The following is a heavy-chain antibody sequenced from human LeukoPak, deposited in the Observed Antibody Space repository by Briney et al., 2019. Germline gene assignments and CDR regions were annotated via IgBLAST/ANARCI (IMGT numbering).Heavy chain of an antibody. CDR1: GGSFSGYY. V-gene: IGHV4-34*01. D-gene: IGHD2-2*01. J-gene: IGHJ5*02. CDR2: INHSGST. CDR3: ARDRYCGSTSCYGFDP. Sequence: PSETLSLTCAVYGGSFSGYYWSWIRQPPGKGLEWIGEINHSGSTNYNPSLKSRVTISVDTSKNQFSLKLSSVTAADTAVYYCARDRYCGSTSCYGFDPWGQGTLVTVSS.